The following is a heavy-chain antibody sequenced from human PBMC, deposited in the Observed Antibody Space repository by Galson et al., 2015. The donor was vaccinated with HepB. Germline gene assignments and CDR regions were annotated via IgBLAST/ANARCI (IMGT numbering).Heavy chain of an antibody. CDR2: IWYDGTNK. Sequence: LRLSCAASGFTFSTYGLHWVRQAPGKGLEWVSVIWYDGTNKYYADSVRGRFTISRDNSRDTLYLQMNSLRAEDTAVYYCARTFYFDYWGQGTLVTVSS. V-gene: IGHV3-30*19. CDR1: GFTFSTYG. J-gene: IGHJ4*02. CDR3: ARTFYFDY.